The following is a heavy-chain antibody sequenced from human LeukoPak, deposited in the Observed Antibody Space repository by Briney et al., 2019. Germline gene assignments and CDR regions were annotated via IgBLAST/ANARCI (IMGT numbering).Heavy chain of an antibody. J-gene: IGHJ4*02. CDR1: GYTFTSYY. D-gene: IGHD1-26*01. CDR2: INTNTGNP. Sequence: ASVKVSCKASGYTFTSYYMHWVRQAPGQGLEWMGWINTNTGNPTYAQGFTGRFVFSLDTSVSTAYLQISSLKAKDTAVYYCARDREYSGSYYPIDYWGQGTLVTVSS. V-gene: IGHV7-4-1*02. CDR3: ARDREYSGSYYPIDY.